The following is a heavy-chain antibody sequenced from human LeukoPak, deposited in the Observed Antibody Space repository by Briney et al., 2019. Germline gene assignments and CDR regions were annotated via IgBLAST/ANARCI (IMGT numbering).Heavy chain of an antibody. Sequence: GRSLRLSCAASGLTFDDYAMHWVRQAPGKGLEWGSGISWNSGIIGYADSVKGRFTSSGDNAKNSLYLQMNSLRAEDTAVYYCARVRSVVVMAGGGDFWGQGTLVTVSS. J-gene: IGHJ4*02. CDR1: GLTFDDYA. CDR2: ISWNSGII. D-gene: IGHD2-21*01. CDR3: ARVRSVVVMAGGGDF. V-gene: IGHV3-9*01.